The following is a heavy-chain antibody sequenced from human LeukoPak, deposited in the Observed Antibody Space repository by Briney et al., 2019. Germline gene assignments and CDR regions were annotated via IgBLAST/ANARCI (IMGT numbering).Heavy chain of an antibody. J-gene: IGHJ4*02. V-gene: IGHV1-8*03. CDR3: ARDPYYYDSSGSPMDY. CDR2: MNPNSGNT. Sequence: GASVKVSCKASGYTFTSYDINWVRQATGQGLEWMGWMNPNSGNTGYAQKFQGRVTITRDTSASTAYMELSSLRSEDTAVYYCARDPYYYDSSGSPMDYWGQGTLVTVSS. D-gene: IGHD3-22*01. CDR1: GYTFTSYD.